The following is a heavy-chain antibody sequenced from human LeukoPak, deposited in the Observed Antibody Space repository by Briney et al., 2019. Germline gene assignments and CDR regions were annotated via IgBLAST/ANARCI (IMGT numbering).Heavy chain of an antibody. D-gene: IGHD4-11*01. CDR1: GGSISISSYY. CDR3: VRHLPYSIYCNY. Sequence: NPSETLSLTCTVSGGSISISSYYWGWIRQPPGKGLEWIASIYYSGSTYYNPSLKSRVTISVDTTKSQFSLKLSSVTAADTAVYYCVRHLPYSIYCNYWGQGTLVTVSS. J-gene: IGHJ4*02. V-gene: IGHV4-39*01. CDR2: IYYSGST.